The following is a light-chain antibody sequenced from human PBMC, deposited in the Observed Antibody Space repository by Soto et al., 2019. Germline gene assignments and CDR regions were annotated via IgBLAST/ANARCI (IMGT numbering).Light chain of an antibody. CDR1: QSVSYN. V-gene: IGKV3D-15*01. J-gene: IGKJ4*01. Sequence: TVMTQSPPTLSVAPGHPAPLFGSASQSVSYNLAWYQQKPGQAPRLLIYDASTRATGIPARFSGSASGTEFTLTISSLLSEDFAAYYCQQYNNWPLTFGGGTKVDIK. CDR3: QQYNNWPLT. CDR2: DAS.